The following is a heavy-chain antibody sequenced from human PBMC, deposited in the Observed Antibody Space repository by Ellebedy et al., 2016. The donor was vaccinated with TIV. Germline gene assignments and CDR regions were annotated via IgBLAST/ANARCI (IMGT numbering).Heavy chain of an antibody. CDR2: IWVVGLNK. V-gene: IGHV3-33*01. Sequence: GGSLRLSXVASGFIFSNHGMHWVRQAPGKGPEWVAVIWVVGLNKYYVDSVKGRFTISRDNSKNTLYLQMNSLRAEDTAVYYCARERAPFDGFDVWGQGTMVTVSS. CDR1: GFIFSNHG. CDR3: ARERAPFDGFDV. J-gene: IGHJ3*01.